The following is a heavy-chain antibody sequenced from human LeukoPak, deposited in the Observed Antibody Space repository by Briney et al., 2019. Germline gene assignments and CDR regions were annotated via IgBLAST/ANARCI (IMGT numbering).Heavy chain of an antibody. V-gene: IGHV1-69*04. CDR2: IIPILGIA. D-gene: IGHD3-22*01. CDR3: ARRQYYYDSSSADAFDI. J-gene: IGHJ3*02. Sequence: SMKVFCKASGGTFSSYAISWVRQAPGQGLEWMGRIIPILGIANYAQKFQGRVTITADKSTSTAYMELSSLRSEDTAVYYCARRQYYYDSSSADAFDIWGQGTMVTVSS. CDR1: GGTFSSYA.